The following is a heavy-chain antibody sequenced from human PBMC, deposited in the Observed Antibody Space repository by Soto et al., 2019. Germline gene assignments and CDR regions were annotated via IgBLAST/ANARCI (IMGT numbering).Heavy chain of an antibody. CDR1: GFIFSSYA. Sequence: EVQLLESGGGLVQPGGSQRLSCAASGFIFSSYAMSWVRQAPGKGLEWVSAISGSGTTAYYADSVKGRFTFSRDNSKSTMYLQISSLRAEDTAVYYCAKTTDGWFSAFEIWGQGTMVTVSS. D-gene: IGHD6-19*01. V-gene: IGHV3-23*01. CDR2: ISGSGTTA. CDR3: AKTTDGWFSAFEI. J-gene: IGHJ3*02.